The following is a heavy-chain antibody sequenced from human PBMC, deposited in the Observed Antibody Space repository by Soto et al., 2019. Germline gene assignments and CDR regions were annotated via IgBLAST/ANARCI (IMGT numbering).Heavy chain of an antibody. J-gene: IGHJ6*02. D-gene: IGHD2-21*01. Sequence: SETLSLTCAVSGGSISSSNWWSWVRQPPGKGLEWIGEIYHSGSTNYNPSLKSRVTMSLDTSKNQFSLSLSSVTAADTAVYYCGSYYCGGARCPGLDVWGLGTTVTVSS. CDR3: GSYYCGGARCPGLDV. CDR2: IYHSGST. CDR1: GGSISSSNW. V-gene: IGHV4-4*02.